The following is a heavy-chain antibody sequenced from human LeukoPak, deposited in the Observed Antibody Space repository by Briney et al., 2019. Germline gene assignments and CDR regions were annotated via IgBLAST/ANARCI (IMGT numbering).Heavy chain of an antibody. CDR2: ISAYNGNT. V-gene: IGHV1-18*01. D-gene: IGHD1-26*01. Sequence: ASVKVSCKASGYTFTSYGVSWVRQAPGQGLECMGWISAYNGNTNYAQNLQGRVTMTTDTSTSTVYMELRSLRSDDTAVYYCARDSGSYYGSYYYHMDVWGKGTTVTVSS. CDR1: GYTFTSYG. J-gene: IGHJ6*03. CDR3: ARDSGSYYGSYYYHMDV.